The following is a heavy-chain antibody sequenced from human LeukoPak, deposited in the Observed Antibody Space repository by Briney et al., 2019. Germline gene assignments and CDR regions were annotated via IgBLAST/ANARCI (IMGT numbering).Heavy chain of an antibody. Sequence: ASVKVSCKVSGYTLTELSMHWVRQAPGKGLEWMGGFDPEDGETIYAQKFQGRVTMTRNTSISTAYMELSSLRSEDTAVYYCARGPGLGSLDYWGQGTLVTVSS. CDR3: ARGPGLGSLDY. CDR2: FDPEDGET. CDR1: GYTLTELS. V-gene: IGHV1-24*01. J-gene: IGHJ4*02. D-gene: IGHD3-10*01.